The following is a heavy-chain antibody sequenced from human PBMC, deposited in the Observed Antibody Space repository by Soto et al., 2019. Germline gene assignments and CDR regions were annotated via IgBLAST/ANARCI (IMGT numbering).Heavy chain of an antibody. CDR1: GGAFSSNA. V-gene: IGHV1-69*05. CDR3: ARDTSDYYSNWFDP. CDR2: ISPIFGSA. J-gene: IGHJ5*02. Sequence: GASVKVSFKAFGGAFSSNAISWMRQAPGQGLEWIGTISPIFGSAAYAQRFQGRVTITTDVPTNTAYMELSSLRSEDTAIYYCARDTSDYYSNWFDPWGQGTQVTVSS. D-gene: IGHD4-17*01.